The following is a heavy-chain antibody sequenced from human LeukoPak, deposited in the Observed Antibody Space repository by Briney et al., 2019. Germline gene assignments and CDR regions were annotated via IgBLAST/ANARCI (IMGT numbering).Heavy chain of an antibody. CDR3: ARSKSSSSPNFDY. Sequence: QAGGSLRLSCAASGFTFSSYAMHWVRQAPGKGLEWVAIISYDGSNKYYADSVKGRFTISRDNSKSTLYLQMNSLRAEDTAVYYCARSKSSSSPNFDYWGQGTLVTASS. J-gene: IGHJ4*02. D-gene: IGHD6-6*01. V-gene: IGHV3-30-3*01. CDR1: GFTFSSYA. CDR2: ISYDGSNK.